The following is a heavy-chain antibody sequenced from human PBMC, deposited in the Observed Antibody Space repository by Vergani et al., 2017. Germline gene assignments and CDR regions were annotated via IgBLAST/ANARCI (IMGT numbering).Heavy chain of an antibody. D-gene: IGHD3-3*01. Sequence: EVQLLESGGGLVQPGGSLRLSCAASGFTFSSYAMSWVRQAPGKGLEWVSAISGSGGSTYYADSVKGRFTISRDNSKNTLYLQMNSLRAEDTAVCYCAKMGDLWSGYDYWGQGTLVTVSS. CDR3: AKMGDLWSGYDY. CDR2: ISGSGGST. V-gene: IGHV3-23*01. CDR1: GFTFSSYA. J-gene: IGHJ4*02.